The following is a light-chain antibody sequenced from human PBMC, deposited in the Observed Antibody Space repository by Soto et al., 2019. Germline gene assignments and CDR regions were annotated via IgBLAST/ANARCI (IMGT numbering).Light chain of an antibody. V-gene: IGLV2-23*02. CDR1: SRDVGSYDL. Sequence: QSVLTQPASVSGSPGQSITISCTGTSRDVGSYDLVSWYQQHPGNAPKLMIYEVSKRPSGVSDRFSGSKSGNTASLTISGLQADDEADYYCCSYATTTLFGGGTKLTVL. CDR3: CSYATTTL. J-gene: IGLJ2*01. CDR2: EVS.